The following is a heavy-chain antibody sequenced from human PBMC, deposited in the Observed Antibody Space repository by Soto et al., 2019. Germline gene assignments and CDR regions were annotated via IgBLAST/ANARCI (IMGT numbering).Heavy chain of an antibody. J-gene: IGHJ6*02. CDR3: AKHQNWNRGQYYYYRMDV. Sequence: AHLVQSGAEVKKPGASVKVSCKASGYTFTDYDMHWVRQAPGQSLEWVGWINNANGNTEYSKKFQDRVTITRDTSATTVYMELTSLRSEDTAVYYSAKHQNWNRGQYYYYRMDVWGQGTTVIVSS. CDR2: INNANGNT. CDR1: GYTFTDYD. D-gene: IGHD3-22*01. V-gene: IGHV1-3*04.